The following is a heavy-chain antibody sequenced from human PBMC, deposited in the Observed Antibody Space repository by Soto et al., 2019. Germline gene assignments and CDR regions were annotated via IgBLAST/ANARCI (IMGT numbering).Heavy chain of an antibody. CDR1: CGSISSYY. CDR3: ARLECRRHLNYYYYGMEV. J-gene: IGHJ6*02. CDR2: IYYSGRT. D-gene: IGHD2-15*01. V-gene: IGHV4-59*01. Sequence: SATLSVPCTCSCGSISSYYWSWIRQPPGKGLEWIGYIYYSGRTNYNPSLKSRVTISVDTSKNELSLKLSSVTDADTAVYYCARLECRRHLNYYYYGMEVSGQG.